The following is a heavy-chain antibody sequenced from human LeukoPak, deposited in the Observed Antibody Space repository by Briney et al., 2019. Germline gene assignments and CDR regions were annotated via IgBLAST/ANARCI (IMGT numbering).Heavy chain of an antibody. Sequence: GGSLRLSCAGSGFTFSKHAMAWVREAPGKGLEWVSSVSSIDGATYYAASVKGRFTISRDTSRNTLFLQMNNVRAEDAAVYYCAREGGNRVDLDYWGQGTLVTVSS. V-gene: IGHV3-23*01. J-gene: IGHJ4*02. CDR1: GFTFSKHA. CDR3: AREGGNRVDLDY. CDR2: VSSIDGAT. D-gene: IGHD2-15*01.